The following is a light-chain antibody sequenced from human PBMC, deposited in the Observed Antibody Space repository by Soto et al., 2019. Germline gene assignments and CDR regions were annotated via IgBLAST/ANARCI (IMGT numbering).Light chain of an antibody. V-gene: IGKV3-15*01. Sequence: RVMTQSRATLSVSPGERAPRSCSASQSGSSNLAWYQQKPGQDPMLLIYGASTRATGIPARFRGSGSGNEFTLTISSLQSEEFAVYYCQQYNNWPPCTFGEGTKVDIK. J-gene: IGKJ1*01. CDR1: QSGSSN. CDR2: GAS. CDR3: QQYNNWPPCT.